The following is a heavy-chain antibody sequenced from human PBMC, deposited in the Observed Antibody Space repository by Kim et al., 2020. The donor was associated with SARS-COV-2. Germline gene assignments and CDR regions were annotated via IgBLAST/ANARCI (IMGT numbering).Heavy chain of an antibody. D-gene: IGHD5-18*01. CDR2: IRSKGYDGPP. CDR1: GFTFANYA. Sequence: GGSLRLSCTASGFTFANYAITWVRQAPGKGLEWVGFIRSKGYDGPPEYAASVKGRFTFSRDDSKDIAYLQLNRLKTEDSAVYFCARGQPFTHHSYGFFLDYWGQGTLVSVSS. V-gene: IGHV3-49*04. CDR3: ARGQPFTHHSYGFFLDY. J-gene: IGHJ4*02.